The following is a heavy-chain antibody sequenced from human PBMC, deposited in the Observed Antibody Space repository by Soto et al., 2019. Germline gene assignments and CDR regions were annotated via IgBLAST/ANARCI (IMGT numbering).Heavy chain of an antibody. V-gene: IGHV3-23*01. D-gene: IGHD4-17*01. J-gene: IGHJ6*02. CDR2: ISGSGGST. Sequence: GGSLRLSCAASGFTFSSYAMSWVRQAPGKGLEWVSAISGSGGSTYYADSVKGRFTISRDNSKNTLYLQMNSLRAEDTAVYYCAKEDAYYGVTYDYYYYYGMDVWGQGTTVTVSS. CDR1: GFTFSSYA. CDR3: AKEDAYYGVTYDYYYYYGMDV.